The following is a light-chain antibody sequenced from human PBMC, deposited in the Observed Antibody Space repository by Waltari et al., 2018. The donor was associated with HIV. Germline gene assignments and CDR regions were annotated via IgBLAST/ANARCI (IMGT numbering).Light chain of an antibody. CDR3: SSYVGSNRV. J-gene: IGLJ3*02. CDR2: EVN. Sequence: QSALTQPPSASGSPGQSVTISCTGISSDVGDYNYVSWYQQHPGTAPQLMIYEVNKRPSGVPDRFSGSKSGNTASLTVSGLQAEDEADYYCSSYVGSNRVFGGGTKLTVL. V-gene: IGLV2-8*01. CDR1: SSDVGDYNY.